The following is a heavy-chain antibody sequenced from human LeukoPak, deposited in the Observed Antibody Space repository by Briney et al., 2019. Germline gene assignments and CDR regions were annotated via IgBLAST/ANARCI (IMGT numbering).Heavy chain of an antibody. V-gene: IGHV3-9*01. Sequence: GGSLRLSCAASGFTFDDYAMHWVRQAPGKGLEWVSGISWNSGSIGYADSVKGRFTISRDNAKNSLYLQMNSLRDEDTAVYYCARRSGSYWDWGQGTLVTVSS. D-gene: IGHD1-26*01. CDR3: ARRSGSYWD. CDR1: GFTFDDYA. CDR2: ISWNSGSI. J-gene: IGHJ4*02.